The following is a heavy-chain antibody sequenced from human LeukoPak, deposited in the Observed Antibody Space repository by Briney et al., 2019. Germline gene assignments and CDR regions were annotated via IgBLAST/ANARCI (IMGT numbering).Heavy chain of an antibody. J-gene: IGHJ3*02. CDR2: IYPADSDT. D-gene: IGHD1-26*01. Sequence: AEPLKIPCKASWYNFTSHWIGWVRQMPGKGLEWMGVIYPADSDTRYRPSFQGQVTISADKSISTAYLQWSSLKASDTAIYYCAKNVVGVTFCDFDIWGQGTMVTVSP. CDR1: WYNFTSHW. V-gene: IGHV5-51*01. CDR3: AKNVVGVTFCDFDI.